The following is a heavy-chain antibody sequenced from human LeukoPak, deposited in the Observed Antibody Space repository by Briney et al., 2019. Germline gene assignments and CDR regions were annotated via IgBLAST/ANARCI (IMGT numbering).Heavy chain of an antibody. Sequence: HPGGSLRLSCAASGFTFSSYGMHWVRQAPGKGLEWVAFIRYDGSNKYYADSVKGRFTISRENSKNRLYLQMNSLRAEDTAVYYCARAEGYGGELDSWGQGTLVTVSS. J-gene: IGHJ4*02. D-gene: IGHD4-23*01. CDR3: ARAEGYGGELDS. V-gene: IGHV3-30*02. CDR2: IRYDGSNK. CDR1: GFTFSSYG.